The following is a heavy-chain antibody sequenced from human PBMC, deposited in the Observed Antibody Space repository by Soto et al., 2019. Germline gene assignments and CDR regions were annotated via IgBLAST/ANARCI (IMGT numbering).Heavy chain of an antibody. D-gene: IGHD3-10*01. Sequence: EVQLLESGGDLGQPAGSLRLSCGASGFTFANYAMSWVRQAPGKGLEWVSSISASGDKTLYADSVKGRLTISRDNSKNTLYLQMNSLRVEDTALYFCAKMAWFGDPPGGDYWGQGTLVTVSS. V-gene: IGHV3-23*01. CDR2: ISASGDKT. CDR1: GFTFANYA. J-gene: IGHJ4*02. CDR3: AKMAWFGDPPGGDY.